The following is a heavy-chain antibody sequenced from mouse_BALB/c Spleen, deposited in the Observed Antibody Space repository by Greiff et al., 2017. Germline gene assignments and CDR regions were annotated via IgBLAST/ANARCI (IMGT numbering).Heavy chain of an antibody. Sequence: SGAELVKPGASVKLSCKASGYTFTSYYMYWVKQRPGQGLEWIGEINPSNGGTNFNEKFKSKATLTVDKSSSTAYMQLSSLTSEDSAVYYCTRWTADYWGQGTTLTVSS. CDR3: TRWTADY. D-gene: IGHD1-2*01. CDR2: INPSNGGT. J-gene: IGHJ2*01. V-gene: IGHV1S81*02. CDR1: GYTFTSYY.